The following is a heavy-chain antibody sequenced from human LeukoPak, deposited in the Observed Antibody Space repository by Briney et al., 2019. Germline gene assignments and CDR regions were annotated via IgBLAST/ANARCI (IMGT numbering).Heavy chain of an antibody. Sequence: SQSLSLTCTVSGGSISRGGYYWGWVRQHPVKGLEWIGYSHGSGKTYYNPSLESRVTVSLDTSKNQFSLKLSSVTAADTAVYSCARQDSSGGDYFDYWGQGILVTVSP. CDR2: SHGSGKT. D-gene: IGHD6-19*01. V-gene: IGHV4-31*03. CDR1: GGSISRGGYY. CDR3: ARQDSSGGDYFDY. J-gene: IGHJ4*02.